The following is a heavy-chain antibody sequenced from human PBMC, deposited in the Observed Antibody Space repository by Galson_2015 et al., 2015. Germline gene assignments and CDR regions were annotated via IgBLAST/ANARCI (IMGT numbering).Heavy chain of an antibody. CDR2: INHSGNT. D-gene: IGHD5-12*01. CDR3: ARGRAQWLRFTWDY. CDR1: GGSFSGYY. V-gene: IGHV4-34*01. J-gene: IGHJ4*02. Sequence: SETLSLTCAVYGGSFSGYYWSWIRQPPGQGLEWIGEINHSGNTNYNPSLKSRVTISRDTSKSPFSLKLTSVTAADTAVYFCARGRAQWLRFTWDYWGQGSLVTVSS.